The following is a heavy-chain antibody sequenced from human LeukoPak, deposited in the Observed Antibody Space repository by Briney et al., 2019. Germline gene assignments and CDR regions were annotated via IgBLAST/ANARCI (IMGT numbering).Heavy chain of an antibody. J-gene: IGHJ4*02. D-gene: IGHD3-9*01. Sequence: GGSLRLSCAASGFTFSSYAMSWVRQAPGKGLDWVSGISGSGSSTSYADSVKGRFTISRDNSKSTLYLQMNSLRAEDTAVYYCARRLLTGYYEFWGQGTLVTVSS. CDR3: ARRLLTGYYEF. CDR1: GFTFSSYA. V-gene: IGHV3-23*01. CDR2: ISGSGSST.